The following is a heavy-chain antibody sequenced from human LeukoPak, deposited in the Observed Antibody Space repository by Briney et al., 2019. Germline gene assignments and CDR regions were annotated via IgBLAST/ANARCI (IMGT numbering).Heavy chain of an antibody. CDR3: ARLDSGLDY. D-gene: IGHD5-12*01. CDR1: GGSISSNNW. Sequence: SETLSLTCTVSGGSISSNNWWSWVRPPPGKGLEWIAEIYRSGSANYNPSLESRVTISVDKSENQFSLKLNSVTAADTAVYYCARLDSGLDYWGQGTLVTVSS. J-gene: IGHJ4*02. CDR2: IYRSGSA. V-gene: IGHV4-4*02.